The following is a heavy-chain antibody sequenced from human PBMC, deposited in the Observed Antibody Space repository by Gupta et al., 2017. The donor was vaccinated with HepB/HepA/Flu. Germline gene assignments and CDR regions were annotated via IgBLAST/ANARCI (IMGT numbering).Heavy chain of an antibody. V-gene: IGHV3-23*01. CDR2: ISGNGGST. J-gene: IGHJ5*02. CDR1: GFTFSSYA. Sequence: EVQLLESGGGLVQPGGSLRLSCAASGFTFSSYAMSWVRQAPGKGLEWVSAISGNGGSTYYADSVKGRFTISRDNSKNTLYLQMNSLRAEDTAVYYCAKDSPLAIFGVAYFDPWGQGTLVTVSS. CDR3: AKDSPLAIFGVAYFDP. D-gene: IGHD3-3*01.